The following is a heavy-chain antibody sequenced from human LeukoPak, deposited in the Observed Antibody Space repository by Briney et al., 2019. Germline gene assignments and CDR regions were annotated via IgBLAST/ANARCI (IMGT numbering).Heavy chain of an antibody. D-gene: IGHD5-18*01. CDR2: VYSGGST. Sequence: PGGSLRLSCAASGFTVSNNYMSWVRQAPGKGLEWVPVVYSGGSTYSADSVKGRFTISRDNSKNTLYLQMNSLRAEDSAVYYCARDRYSYGFALDCWGQGTLVTVSS. V-gene: IGHV3-66*02. CDR1: GFTVSNNY. CDR3: ARDRYSYGFALDC. J-gene: IGHJ4*02.